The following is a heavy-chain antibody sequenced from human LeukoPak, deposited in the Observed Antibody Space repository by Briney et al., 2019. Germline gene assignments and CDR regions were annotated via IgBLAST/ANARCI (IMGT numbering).Heavy chain of an antibody. D-gene: IGHD3-3*01. CDR1: GFTFSSYG. V-gene: IGHV3-30*19. Sequence: GGSLRLSCAASGFTFSSYGMHWVRQAPGKGLEWVAVISYDGSNKYYADSVKGRFTISRDNSKNTLYLQMNSLRAEDTAVYYCARGLRFLEWSLSEHYYYYGMDVWGQGTTVTVSS. CDR2: ISYDGSNK. J-gene: IGHJ6*02. CDR3: ARGLRFLEWSLSEHYYYYGMDV.